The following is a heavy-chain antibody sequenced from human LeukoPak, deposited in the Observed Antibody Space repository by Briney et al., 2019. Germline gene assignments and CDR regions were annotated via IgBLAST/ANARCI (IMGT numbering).Heavy chain of an antibody. Sequence: GGSLRPSWAASGFTFSSYAMSWVRQAPGKGLEWVSAISGSGGSTYYADSVKGRFTISRDNSKNTLYLQMNSLRAEDTAVYYCAKVDDFWSGWYYFDYWGQGTLVTVSS. CDR2: ISGSGGST. V-gene: IGHV3-23*01. J-gene: IGHJ4*02. D-gene: IGHD3-3*01. CDR3: AKVDDFWSGWYYFDY. CDR1: GFTFSSYA.